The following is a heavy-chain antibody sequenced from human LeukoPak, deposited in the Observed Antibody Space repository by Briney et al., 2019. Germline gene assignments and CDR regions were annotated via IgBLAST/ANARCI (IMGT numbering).Heavy chain of an antibody. D-gene: IGHD6-19*01. Sequence: GRSLRLSCAASGFTVSSNYMSWVRQAPGKGLEWVSTISGSGSSTYYVDSVKGRFTISRDNSKNTLYLQMNSLRAEDTAEYYCAKDSNGWYQRGSNYFDYWGQGTLVTVSS. V-gene: IGHV3-23*01. CDR2: ISGSGSST. CDR3: AKDSNGWYQRGSNYFDY. J-gene: IGHJ4*02. CDR1: GFTVSSNY.